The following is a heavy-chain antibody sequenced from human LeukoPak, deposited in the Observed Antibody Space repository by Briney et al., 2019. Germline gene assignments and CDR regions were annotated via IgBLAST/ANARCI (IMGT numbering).Heavy chain of an antibody. CDR2: IYPDGSS. J-gene: IGHJ4*02. CDR1: GLTISNNY. D-gene: IGHD2-21*01. CDR3: ARDRIARSKDH. V-gene: IGHV3-53*01. Sequence: GGSLSLPCAVSGLTISNNYMSWVRQAPGKGLEWVSVIYPDGSSYYTDSVKGRFTISRDNSKNTVYLQMNSLRVDDTAVYFCARDRIARSKDHWGQGSLVTVSS.